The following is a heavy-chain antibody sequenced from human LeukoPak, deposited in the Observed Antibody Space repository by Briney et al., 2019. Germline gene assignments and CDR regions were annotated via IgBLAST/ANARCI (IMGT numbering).Heavy chain of an antibody. Sequence: PSETLSLTCAVYGGSFSGYYWSWIRQPPGKGLEWIGEINHSGSTNYNPSLKSRVTISVDTSKNQFSLKLSSVTAADTAVYYCARPRVRGATRSFDYWGQGTLVTVSS. D-gene: IGHD1-26*01. J-gene: IGHJ4*02. CDR3: ARPRVRGATRSFDY. V-gene: IGHV4-34*01. CDR2: INHSGST. CDR1: GGSFSGYY.